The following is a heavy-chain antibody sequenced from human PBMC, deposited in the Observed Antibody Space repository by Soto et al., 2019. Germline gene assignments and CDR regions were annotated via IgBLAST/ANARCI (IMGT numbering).Heavy chain of an antibody. CDR3: ARGHYGGHDMDV. D-gene: IGHD4-17*01. J-gene: IGHJ6*02. CDR2: VYLTGVT. CDR1: GDSISSGGYA. Sequence: QLQLQESGSGLVNRSQTLSLTCAVSGDSISSGGYAWTWIRQSPGKGLEWIGYVYLTGVTYYNPSHKSRVPISVDKSKRHLSVMLSSATAADTAVYYCARGHYGGHDMDVWGQGTTVIVSS. V-gene: IGHV4-30-2*06.